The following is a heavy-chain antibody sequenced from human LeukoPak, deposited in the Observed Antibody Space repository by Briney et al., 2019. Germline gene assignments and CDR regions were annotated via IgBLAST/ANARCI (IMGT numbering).Heavy chain of an antibody. CDR2: ISYDGSNK. CDR1: GFTFSSYA. J-gene: IGHJ5*02. D-gene: IGHD3-22*01. CDR3: ARGSYYYDSSGLSSNWFDP. V-gene: IGHV3-30-3*01. Sequence: PGRSLRLSCAASGFTFSSYAMHWVRQAPGKGLEWVAVISYDGSNKYYADSVKGRFTISRDNSKNTLYLQMNSLRAEDTAVYYCARGSYYYDSSGLSSNWFDPWGQGTLVTVSS.